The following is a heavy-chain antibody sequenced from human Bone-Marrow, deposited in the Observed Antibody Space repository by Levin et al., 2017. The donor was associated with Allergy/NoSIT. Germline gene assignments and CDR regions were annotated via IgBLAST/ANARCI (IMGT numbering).Heavy chain of an antibody. Sequence: MPSETLSLTCTISGDSITSNNYYWGWIRQPPGKGLEWIGNFYFSGNTDNNASLKGRVTLSVDTSKKYFFLNLSSVTAADTAVYYCARLPHPSGGTTTGCYTWGGGYFDSWGQGTLVTVSS. D-gene: IGHD3-16*02. CDR3: ARLPHPSGGTTTGCYTWGGGYFDS. J-gene: IGHJ4*02. V-gene: IGHV4-39*02. CDR2: FYFSGNT. CDR1: GDSITSNNYY.